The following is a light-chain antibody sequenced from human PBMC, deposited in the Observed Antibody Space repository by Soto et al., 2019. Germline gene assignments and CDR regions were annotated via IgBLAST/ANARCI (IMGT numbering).Light chain of an antibody. Sequence: EIVLTQSPGTLSLSPGERATLSCRASQSVNSNYLAWYQQKPGQAPRLLIYGASSRATGIPDRFSGSGSGTDFTLTISRLEPEDCAVFFCQHYDSSPPTFGQGTKVEIK. J-gene: IGKJ1*01. CDR2: GAS. V-gene: IGKV3-20*01. CDR3: QHYDSSPPT. CDR1: QSVNSNY.